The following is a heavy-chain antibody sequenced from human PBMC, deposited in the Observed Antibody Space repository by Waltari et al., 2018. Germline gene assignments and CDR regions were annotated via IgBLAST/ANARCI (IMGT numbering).Heavy chain of an antibody. CDR2: IYSGGST. Sequence: EVQLVETGGGSIQPGGSLRLSCAASGFTVSSNYMSWVRQAPGKGLEWVSVIYSGGSTYYADSGKGRFTISRDNSKNTLYLQMNSLRAEDTAVYYCARDQITICGVVWSWGQGTLVTVSS. CDR3: ARDQITICGVVWS. D-gene: IGHD3-3*01. V-gene: IGHV3-53*02. CDR1: GFTVSSNY. J-gene: IGHJ5*02.